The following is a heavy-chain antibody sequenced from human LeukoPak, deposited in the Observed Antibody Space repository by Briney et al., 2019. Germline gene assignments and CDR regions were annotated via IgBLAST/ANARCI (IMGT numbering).Heavy chain of an antibody. Sequence: GGSLRLSCAASGFTFDDYGMSWVRQAPGKGLEWVSGINWNGGSTDYADSVKGRFTISRDNAKNTLYLQMNSLRAEDTAVYYCARDAPGNTALDYWGQGTLVTVSS. J-gene: IGHJ4*02. CDR1: GFTFDDYG. CDR2: INWNGGST. V-gene: IGHV3-20*04. CDR3: ARDAPGNTALDY. D-gene: IGHD5-18*01.